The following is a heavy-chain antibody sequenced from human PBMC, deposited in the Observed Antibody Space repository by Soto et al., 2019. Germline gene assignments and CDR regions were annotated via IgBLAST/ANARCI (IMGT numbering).Heavy chain of an antibody. CDR1: GYTFTSYG. CDR2: ISAYNGNT. V-gene: IGHV1-18*01. J-gene: IGHJ3*02. Sequence: GASVKVSCKASGYTFTSYGISWVRQAPGQGLEWMGWISAYNGNTNYAQKLQGRVTMTTDTSTSTAYMELSRLRSDDTAVYYCARLYSGYEKTGDAFDIWGQGTMVTVSS. D-gene: IGHD5-12*01. CDR3: ARLYSGYEKTGDAFDI.